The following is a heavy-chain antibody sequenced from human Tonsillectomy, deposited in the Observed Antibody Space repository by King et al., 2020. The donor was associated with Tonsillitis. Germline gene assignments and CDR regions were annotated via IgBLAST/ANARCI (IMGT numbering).Heavy chain of an antibody. CDR2: IYHSGST. CDR3: ARVQNYDFWSGYSTLYYMDV. J-gene: IGHJ6*03. D-gene: IGHD3-3*01. Sequence: QLQESGPGLVKPSGTLSLTCAVSGGTISSSNWWSWVRQPPGKGLEGIGEIYHSGSTDYNPSLKSRVPISIDKSKNQCSLKLSSVTAAATAVYYCARVQNYDFWSGYSTLYYMDVWGKGTTVTVSS. V-gene: IGHV4-4*02. CDR1: GGTISSSNW.